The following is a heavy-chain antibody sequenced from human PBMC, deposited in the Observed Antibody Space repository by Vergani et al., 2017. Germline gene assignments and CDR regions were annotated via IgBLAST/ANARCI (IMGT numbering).Heavy chain of an antibody. Sequence: QMQLQESGPGLVTPSETLSLTCTVSGGSISKNTNYWGWIRLTPGKGLEWIGCFSYSGNTLHNPSLKHRFTLSVDTSKSQFSLLLNSVTAADTSLYYCARLVFGDSYFDDWGQGTLVTVSS. D-gene: IGHD3-10*01. CDR3: ARLVFGDSYFDD. CDR1: GGSISKNTNY. CDR2: FSYSGNT. J-gene: IGHJ4*02. V-gene: IGHV4-39*01.